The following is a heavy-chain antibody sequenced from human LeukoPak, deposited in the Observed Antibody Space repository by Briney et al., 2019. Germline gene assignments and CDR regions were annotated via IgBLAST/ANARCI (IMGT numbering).Heavy chain of an antibody. CDR1: AASISDHY. J-gene: IGHJ5*02. V-gene: IGHV4-59*11. CDR3: ARGSNWFDP. Sequence: SETLSLTCSVSAASISDHYWSWIRLPPGKGLEWIGYIYYSGTTNYNPSLKSRVTISKDPSKNQISLKLTSVTHADTAVYYCARGSNWFDPWGQGILVTVSS. D-gene: IGHD6-6*01. CDR2: IYYSGTT.